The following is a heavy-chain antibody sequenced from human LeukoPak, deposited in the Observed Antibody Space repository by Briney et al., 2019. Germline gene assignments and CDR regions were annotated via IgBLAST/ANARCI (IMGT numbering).Heavy chain of an antibody. D-gene: IGHD3-9*01. V-gene: IGHV3-23*01. CDR2: ISGSGGSA. J-gene: IGHJ3*02. Sequence: PGVSLRLSCAASGFTFSSYAMSWVRQDPGKGLEWVSAISGSGGSAYYADSVKGRFTISRGNSKNTLYLQMNSLRAEDTAVYYCAKDRYYDILTGYPSDAFDIWGQGTMVTVSS. CDR1: GFTFSSYA. CDR3: AKDRYYDILTGYPSDAFDI.